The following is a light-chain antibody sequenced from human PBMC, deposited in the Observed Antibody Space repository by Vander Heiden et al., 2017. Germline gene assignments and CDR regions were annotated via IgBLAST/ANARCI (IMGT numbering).Light chain of an antibody. CDR2: LGS. CDR1: QSRLHSNGDNS. CDR3: RQDLQTPWT. J-gene: IGKJ1*01. Sequence: GMTQSPLLWPVTPGEPASTSCRSSQSRLHSNGDNSMDWYLQQPAQSAQLLLYLGSNRAAAVPDRFSGSGSGTDVTLIIIRVVAADVGVYYCRQDLQTPWTFGQGTKVEIK. V-gene: IGKV2-28*01.